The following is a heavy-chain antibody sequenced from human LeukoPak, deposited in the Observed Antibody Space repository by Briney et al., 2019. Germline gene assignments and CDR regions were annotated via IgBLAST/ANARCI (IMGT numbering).Heavy chain of an antibody. CDR2: INHSGST. V-gene: IGHV4-34*01. CDR3: ARGGPHYLARLDPFDF. CDR1: GGSLSGYY. J-gene: IGHJ4*02. D-gene: IGHD6-25*01. Sequence: PSETLSLTCAVYGGSLSGYYWSWIRQPPGKGLEWIGEINHSGSTNYNPSLKSRVTISVDTSKNQFSLKLSSVTAADTAVYYCARGGPHYLARLDPFDFWGQGTLVTVSS.